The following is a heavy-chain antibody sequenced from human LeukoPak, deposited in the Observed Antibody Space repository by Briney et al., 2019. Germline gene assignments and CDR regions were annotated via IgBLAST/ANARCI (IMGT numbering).Heavy chain of an antibody. D-gene: IGHD3-22*01. CDR2: TYHSGST. CDR3: ARALTDYYDSSGYYGVDY. V-gene: IGHV4-34*01. CDR1: GGSFSGYY. J-gene: IGHJ4*02. Sequence: SETLSLTCAVYGGSFSGYYWSWIRQSPGKGLEWIGETYHSGSTNYNSSLKSRVTISLDTSKNQFSLKLSSVTAADTAVYYCARALTDYYDSSGYYGVDYWGQGTLVTVSS.